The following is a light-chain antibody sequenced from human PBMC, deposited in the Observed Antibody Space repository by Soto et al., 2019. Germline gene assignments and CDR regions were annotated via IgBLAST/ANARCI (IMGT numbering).Light chain of an antibody. CDR2: DTS. CDR3: QQRSNWPWT. V-gene: IGKV3-11*01. J-gene: IGKJ1*01. Sequence: EIVLTQSPATLSLSPGERATLSCRASQSVSSYLAWYQQKPGQAPWLLIYDTSNRATGIPARFSGSGSGTDFTLTISSLEPEDFAVYHCQQRSNWPWTFGQGTKVEIK. CDR1: QSVSSY.